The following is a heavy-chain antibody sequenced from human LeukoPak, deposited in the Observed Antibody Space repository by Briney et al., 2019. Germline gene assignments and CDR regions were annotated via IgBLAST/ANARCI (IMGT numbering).Heavy chain of an antibody. CDR2: IYYSGST. V-gene: IGHV4-30-4*02. J-gene: IGHJ5*02. CDR1: GGSISSGDYY. D-gene: IGHD3-10*01. CDR3: ARGFEGFLRGTIITYSDWFDP. Sequence: SETLSLTCTASGGSISSGDYYWSWIRQPPGKGLEWIGYIYYSGSTNYNPSLKSRVAISIDTSKNQFSLTLSSVTAADTAVYYCARGFEGFLRGTIITYSDWFDPWGRGTLVTVSS.